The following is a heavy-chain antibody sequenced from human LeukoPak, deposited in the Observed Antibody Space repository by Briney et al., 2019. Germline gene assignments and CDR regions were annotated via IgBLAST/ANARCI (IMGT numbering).Heavy chain of an antibody. V-gene: IGHV4-34*01. CDR3: ARSSSLRFLEWLLPGRMENWFDP. Sequence: KSSETLSLTCAVYGGSFSGYYWSWIRQPPGKGLEWIGEINHSGSTNYNPSLKSRVTISVDTSKNQFSLKLSSVTAADTAVYYCARSSSLRFLEWLLPGRMENWFDPWGQGTLVTVSS. J-gene: IGHJ5*02. CDR2: INHSGST. D-gene: IGHD3-3*01. CDR1: GGSFSGYY.